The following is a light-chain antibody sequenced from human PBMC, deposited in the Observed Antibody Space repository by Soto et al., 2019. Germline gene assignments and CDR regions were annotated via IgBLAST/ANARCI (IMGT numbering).Light chain of an antibody. J-gene: IGKJ2*01. V-gene: IGKV1-39*01. CDR2: AAS. CDR3: QQSYSTPYT. Sequence: IHMTRSPSSLSASVGDRVTITCRASQSISSYLNWYQQKPGKAPKLLIYAASSLQSGVPSRFSGSGSGTDFTLTISSLQPEDFATYYCQQSYSTPYTFGQGT. CDR1: QSISSY.